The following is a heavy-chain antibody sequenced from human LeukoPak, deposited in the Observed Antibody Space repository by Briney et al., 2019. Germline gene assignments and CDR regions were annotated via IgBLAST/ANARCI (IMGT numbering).Heavy chain of an antibody. Sequence: PGRSLRLSCAASGFPFSTYAMHWVRQAPGKGLEWVAVISYDGSNKYYADSVKGRFTISRDNSKNTLNLQVNSLRAEDTAVYYCARSESSYGSSLQYYFDYWGQGTLVTVSS. V-gene: IGHV3-30-3*01. D-gene: IGHD5-18*01. J-gene: IGHJ4*02. CDR3: ARSESSYGSSLQYYFDY. CDR2: ISYDGSNK. CDR1: GFPFSTYA.